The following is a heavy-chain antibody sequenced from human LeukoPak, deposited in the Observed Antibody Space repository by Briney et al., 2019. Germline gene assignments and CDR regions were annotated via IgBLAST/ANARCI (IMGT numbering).Heavy chain of an antibody. CDR2: IYHSGST. Sequence: PQTLSLTCAVSGGSISSGGYSWSWIRQPPGKGLEWIGYIYHSGSTYYNPSLKSRVTISVDTSKNQFSLKLSSVTAADTAVYYCARFRRDYGDYFDYGGQGALVTVSS. CDR3: ARFRRDYGDYFDY. CDR1: GGSISSGGYS. V-gene: IGHV4-30-2*02. D-gene: IGHD4-17*01. J-gene: IGHJ4*02.